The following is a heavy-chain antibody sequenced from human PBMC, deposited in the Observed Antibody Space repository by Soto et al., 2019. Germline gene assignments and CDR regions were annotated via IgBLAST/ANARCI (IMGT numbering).Heavy chain of an antibody. Sequence: QLQLVQSAAEVKKPGASVRVSCKAYGYPFIKYGISWIRQAPEQGLEWMGWIKVDSGYTNYAQKFQGRVTMTADTSSDTAFIELGRLRLDDPAVYFLATSYDTGFDPWGQGTLVSVSS. J-gene: IGHJ5*02. D-gene: IGHD3-9*01. CDR2: IKVDSGYT. CDR3: ATSYDTGFDP. V-gene: IGHV1-18*04. CDR1: GYPFIKYG.